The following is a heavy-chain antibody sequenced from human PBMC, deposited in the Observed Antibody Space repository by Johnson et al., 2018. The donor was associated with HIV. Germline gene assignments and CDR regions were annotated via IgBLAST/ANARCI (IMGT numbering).Heavy chain of an antibody. Sequence: QVQLVEFGGGVVQPGTSLRLSCAASGFTFSSYGIHWVRQAPGKGLVWVAFIRYDGSNKYYADSVKGRFTISRDNSKNTLYLQMNSLRAEDTAVYYCAKDWGIAAAGTAAFDNRGQGTIVTVSS. J-gene: IGHJ3*02. V-gene: IGHV3-30*02. CDR3: AKDWGIAAAGTAAFDN. CDR2: IRYDGSNK. D-gene: IGHD6-13*01. CDR1: GFTFSSYG.